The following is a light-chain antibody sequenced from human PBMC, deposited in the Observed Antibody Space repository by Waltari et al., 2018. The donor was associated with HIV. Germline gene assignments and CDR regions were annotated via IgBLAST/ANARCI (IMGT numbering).Light chain of an antibody. CDR3: SSYTSSSLYV. V-gene: IGLV2-14*01. J-gene: IGLJ1*01. Sequence: QSALTQPSSVSGSPGQSITISCTGTSSDVGGYNYVSWYQQHPGKAPKLMFYAVSNRPSGVSNRFSGSKSSNTASLTISGLQAEDEADYYCSSYTSSSLYVFGTGTKVTVL. CDR2: AVS. CDR1: SSDVGGYNY.